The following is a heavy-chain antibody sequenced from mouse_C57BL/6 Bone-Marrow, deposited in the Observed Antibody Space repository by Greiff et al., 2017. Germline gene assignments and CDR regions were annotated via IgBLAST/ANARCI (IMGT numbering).Heavy chain of an antibody. Sequence: VHLVESGPGLVQPSQSLSITCTVSGFSLTSYGVHWVRQSPGKGLEWLGVIWSGGSTDYNAAFISRLSISKDNSKSQVFFKMNRLQADDTAIYYCATYGNYAWFAYWGQGTLVTVSA. J-gene: IGHJ3*01. CDR2: IWSGGST. CDR1: GFSLTSYG. CDR3: ATYGNYAWFAY. D-gene: IGHD2-1*01. V-gene: IGHV2-2*01.